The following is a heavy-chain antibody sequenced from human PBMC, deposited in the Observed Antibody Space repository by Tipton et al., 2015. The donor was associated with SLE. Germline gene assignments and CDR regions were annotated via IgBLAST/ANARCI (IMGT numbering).Heavy chain of an antibody. CDR1: GGSISSANW. Sequence: TLSLTCAVSGGSISSANWRSWVRQSPGKGLEWIGEIYHSGRTNYNPSLKSRVTISVDKSENQFSLKLTSVTAADTAIYFCARERGQLYIDSWGQGTLIAVSS. D-gene: IGHD1-1*01. J-gene: IGHJ4*02. CDR3: ARERGQLYIDS. V-gene: IGHV4-4*01. CDR2: IYHSGRT.